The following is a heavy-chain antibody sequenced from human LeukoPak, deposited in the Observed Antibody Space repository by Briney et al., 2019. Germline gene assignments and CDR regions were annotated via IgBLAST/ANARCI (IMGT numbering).Heavy chain of an antibody. V-gene: IGHV3-48*01. J-gene: IGHJ4*02. CDR1: GFPLSSYS. Sequence: PGGSLRLSCAASGFPLSSYSINWVRQAPGKGLEWVSYISSSGSAIYYVDSVKGRFTVSRDSAKNSLFLQMNSPRAEDTAVYYCGGVKGTYLDYWGQGALVTVSS. CDR2: ISSSGSAI. CDR3: GGVKGTYLDY. D-gene: IGHD1-1*01.